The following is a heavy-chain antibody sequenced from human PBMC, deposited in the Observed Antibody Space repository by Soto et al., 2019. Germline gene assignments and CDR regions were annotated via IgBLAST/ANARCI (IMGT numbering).Heavy chain of an antibody. D-gene: IGHD1-26*01. CDR2: IIPIFGTA. CDR3: ARVGVGATSYFDY. CDR1: GGTFSSYA. J-gene: IGHJ4*02. V-gene: IGHV1-69*13. Sequence: ASVKVSCKASGGTFSSYAISWVRQAPGQGLEWMGGIIPIFGTANYAQKFQGRVTITADESTSTAYMELSSLRSEDTAVYYCARVGVGATSYFDYWGQGTLVTVSS.